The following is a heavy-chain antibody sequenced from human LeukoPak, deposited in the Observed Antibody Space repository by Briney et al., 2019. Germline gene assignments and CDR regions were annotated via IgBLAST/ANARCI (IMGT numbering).Heavy chain of an antibody. CDR1: GFTFSNYG. CDR2: MRYDGSNT. J-gene: IGHJ6*03. Sequence: GGSLRLSCAASGFTFSNYGMHWVRQAPGKGLEWLAFMRYDGSNTHYADSVKGRFTISRDNAKNSLYLQMNSLRAEDTAVYYCARDNYHGSGSYYLSYYYYMDVWGKGTTVTVSS. V-gene: IGHV3-30*02. D-gene: IGHD3-10*01. CDR3: ARDNYHGSGSYYLSYYYYMDV.